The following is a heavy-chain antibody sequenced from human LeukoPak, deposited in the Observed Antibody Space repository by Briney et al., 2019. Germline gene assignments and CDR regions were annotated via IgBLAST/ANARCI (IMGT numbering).Heavy chain of an antibody. Sequence: GGSLRLSCAASGFTFSSYSMNWVRQAPGKGLEWVSYISSSSSTIYYADSVEGRFTISRDTAKNSLYLQMNSLRAEDTAVYYCARDRAHCSSTSCYHFDYWGQGTLVTVSS. D-gene: IGHD2-2*01. V-gene: IGHV3-48*01. CDR2: ISSSSSTI. J-gene: IGHJ4*02. CDR1: GFTFSSYS. CDR3: ARDRAHCSSTSCYHFDY.